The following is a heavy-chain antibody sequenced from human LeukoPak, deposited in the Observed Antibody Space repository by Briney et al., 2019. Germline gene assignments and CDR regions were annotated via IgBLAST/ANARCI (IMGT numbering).Heavy chain of an antibody. CDR1: GGSFSGYY. CDR3: ARSVPDYTRFDY. D-gene: IGHD4-11*01. CDR2: FKTNSGQV. Sequence: PSETLSLTCAVYGGSFSGYYWSWIRQAPGKGLEWVSTFKTNSGQVYHAESVRGRFTISRDNSKNTVYLQMSSLRAEDTALYYCARSVPDYTRFDYWGQGALVTVSP. J-gene: IGHJ4*02. V-gene: IGHV3-23*01.